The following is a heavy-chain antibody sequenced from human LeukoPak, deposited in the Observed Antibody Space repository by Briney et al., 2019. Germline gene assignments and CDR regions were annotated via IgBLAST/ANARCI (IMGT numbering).Heavy chain of an antibody. CDR3: ANYGAGTYRFDP. D-gene: IGHD3-10*01. CDR1: GASISSGGYC. J-gene: IGHJ5*02. V-gene: IGHV4-31*03. Sequence: PSETLSLTCTVSGASISSGGYCWSWIRQHPGKGLEWIGYICNSGTTYYNPSLKGRVTISVDMSENQFSLKLSSVTAADTAVYYCANYGAGTYRFDPWGQGTLVTVSS. CDR2: ICNSGTT.